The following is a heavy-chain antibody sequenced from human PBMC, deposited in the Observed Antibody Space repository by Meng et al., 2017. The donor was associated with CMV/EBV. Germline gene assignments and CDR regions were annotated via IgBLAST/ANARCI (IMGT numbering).Heavy chain of an antibody. Sequence: SGFTFSTYCMHWLRQAPGKGRVWGSRIDTDGTITSYEDSVKGRFTVSRDTSTNTLYLQMNSLRAEDTAVYYCTRDAADSSSPAWFDPWGQGTLVTVSS. V-gene: IGHV3-74*01. CDR3: TRDAADSSSPAWFDP. J-gene: IGHJ5*02. D-gene: IGHD6-13*01. CDR1: GFTFSTYC. CDR2: IDTDGTIT.